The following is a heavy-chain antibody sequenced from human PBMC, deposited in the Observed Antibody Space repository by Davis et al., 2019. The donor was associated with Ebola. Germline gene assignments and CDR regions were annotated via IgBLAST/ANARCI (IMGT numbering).Heavy chain of an antibody. Sequence: PSETLSLTCTVSGGSISSSSYYWGWIRQPPGKGLEWIGSIYYSGSTYYNPSLKSRVTISVDTSKNQFSLKLSSVTAADTAVYYCARRAGGYSGFSYYFDYWGQGTLVTVSS. D-gene: IGHD5-12*01. CDR1: GGSISSSSYY. V-gene: IGHV4-39*01. J-gene: IGHJ4*02. CDR2: IYYSGST. CDR3: ARRAGGYSGFSYYFDY.